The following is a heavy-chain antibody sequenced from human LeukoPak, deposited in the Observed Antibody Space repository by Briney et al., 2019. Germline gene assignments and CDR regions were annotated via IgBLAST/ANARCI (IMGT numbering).Heavy chain of an antibody. D-gene: IGHD2-21*02. J-gene: IGHJ6*03. CDR3: ARGFCGGDCHHYYYYYMDV. Sequence: ASVKVSCKASGYTFTSYYMHWVRQAPGQGLEWMGIINPSGGSTSYAQKFQGRVTMTRDMSTSTVYMELSSLRSEDTAVYYCARGFCGGDCHHYYYYYMDVWGKGTTVTISS. CDR1: GYTFTSYY. V-gene: IGHV1-46*01. CDR2: INPSGGST.